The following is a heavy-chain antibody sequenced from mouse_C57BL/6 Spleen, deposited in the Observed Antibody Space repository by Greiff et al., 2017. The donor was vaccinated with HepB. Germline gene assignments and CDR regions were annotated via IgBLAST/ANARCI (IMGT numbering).Heavy chain of an antibody. CDR1: GYAFSSSW. CDR3: ARGIYSAY. J-gene: IGHJ3*01. D-gene: IGHD1-1*01. V-gene: IGHV1-82*01. CDR2: IYPGDGDT. Sequence: VKLQESGPELVKPGASVKISCKASGYAFSSSWMNWVKQRPGKGLEWIGRIYPGDGDTNYNGKFKGKATLTADKSSSTAYMQLSSLTSEDSAVYFCARGIYSAYWGQGTLVTVSA.